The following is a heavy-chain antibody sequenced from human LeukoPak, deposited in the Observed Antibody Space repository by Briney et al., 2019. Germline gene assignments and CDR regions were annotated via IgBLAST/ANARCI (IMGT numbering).Heavy chain of an antibody. CDR3: ARTMVRGVITIDY. Sequence: TLSLTCTVSGGSISSYYWSWIRQPPGKALEWLARIDWDDDKYYSTSLKTRLTISKDTSKNQVVLTMTNMDPVDTATYYCARTMVRGVITIDYWGQGTLVTVSS. CDR2: IDWDDDK. D-gene: IGHD3-10*01. CDR1: GGSISSYYW. J-gene: IGHJ4*02. V-gene: IGHV2-70*11.